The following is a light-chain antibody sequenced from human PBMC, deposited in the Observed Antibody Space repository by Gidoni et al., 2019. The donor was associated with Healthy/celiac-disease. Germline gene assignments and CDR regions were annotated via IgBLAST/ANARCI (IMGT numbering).Light chain of an antibody. CDR2: AAS. CDR3: QQSYSTLT. V-gene: IGKV1-39*01. Sequence: DIQMNQSPSSLSASVGDKVTLTCRASQSISSYLNWYQQKPGKAPKLLIYAASSLQSGVPSRFSGSGSGTDFTLTISSLQPEDFATYYCQQSYSTLTFGPGTKVDIK. J-gene: IGKJ3*01. CDR1: QSISSY.